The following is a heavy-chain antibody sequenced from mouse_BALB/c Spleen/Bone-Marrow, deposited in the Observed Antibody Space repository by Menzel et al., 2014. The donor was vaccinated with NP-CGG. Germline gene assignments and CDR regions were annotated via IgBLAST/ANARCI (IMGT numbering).Heavy chain of an antibody. CDR3: ARFPIDY. V-gene: IGHV7-3*02. Sequence: EVKVVESGGGLVQPGGSLRLSCTTSGFTFTDYYMSWVRQPPGKALEWLALIRSKAYGYTTEYSASVRGRFTISRDNSQSILYLQMNTLRAEDSATYYCARFPIDYWGQGTSVTVSS. CDR1: GFTFTDYY. J-gene: IGHJ4*01. CDR2: IRSKAYGYTT.